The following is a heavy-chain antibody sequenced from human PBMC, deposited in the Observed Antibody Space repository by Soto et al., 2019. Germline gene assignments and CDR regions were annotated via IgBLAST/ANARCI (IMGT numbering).Heavy chain of an antibody. CDR1: GYTFTGYY. D-gene: IGHD3-22*01. CDR3: AAGPYYYDSSGSTLDY. Sequence: ASVKVSCKASGYTFTGYYMHWVRQAPGQGLEWMGWMNPNSGNTGYAQKFQGRVTMTRDTSITTAYMELSSLRSEDTAVYYCAAGPYYYDSSGSTLDYWGQGTLVTVSS. J-gene: IGHJ4*02. CDR2: MNPNSGNT. V-gene: IGHV1-8*02.